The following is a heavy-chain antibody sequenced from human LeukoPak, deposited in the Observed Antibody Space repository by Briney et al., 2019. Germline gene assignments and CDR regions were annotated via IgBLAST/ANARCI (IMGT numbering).Heavy chain of an antibody. CDR2: IIADFDTT. J-gene: IGHJ5*01. V-gene: IGHV3-23*01. D-gene: IGHD1-7*01. CDR3: AQDGTTTRYNWFDS. Sequence: GGSLRLSCAASGFTFRSYAMSWVRQAPVKGLEWVSGIIADFDTTYYADSVRGRFTISRDHSKNTLYLQMNSLRAEDTAIYYCAQDGTTTRYNWFDSWGQGTLVTVSS. CDR1: GFTFRSYA.